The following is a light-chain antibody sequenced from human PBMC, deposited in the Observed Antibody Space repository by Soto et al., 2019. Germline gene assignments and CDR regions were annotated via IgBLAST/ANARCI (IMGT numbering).Light chain of an antibody. CDR2: DAS. Sequence: EIVLTQSPATLSLSPGERATLSCRASQSINNYLAWYQQKPGQAPRLLIYDASNRATGIPARFSGCGSGTDFTLTISSLEPEDFAVYYCQQRSNWPLTFGGGTKVEIK. V-gene: IGKV3-11*01. CDR1: QSINNY. J-gene: IGKJ4*01. CDR3: QQRSNWPLT.